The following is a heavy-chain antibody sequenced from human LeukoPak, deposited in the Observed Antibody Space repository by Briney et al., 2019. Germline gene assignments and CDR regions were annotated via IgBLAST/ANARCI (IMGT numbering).Heavy chain of an antibody. Sequence: SETLSLTCAVSGGSFSVYYWIWIRQIPGKGLEWIGEINDRATTNYNPSLKSRVTMSVRTSTTQFTLKLTSVTAADTGLYFCARGRFWSFDIWGQGTMVTVSS. CDR2: INDRATT. D-gene: IGHD3-3*01. V-gene: IGHV4-34*01. CDR1: GGSFSVYY. CDR3: ARGRFWSFDI. J-gene: IGHJ3*02.